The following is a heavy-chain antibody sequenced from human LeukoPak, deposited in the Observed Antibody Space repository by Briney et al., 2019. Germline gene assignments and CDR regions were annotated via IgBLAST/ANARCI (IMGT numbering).Heavy chain of an antibody. CDR1: GYTFISHD. D-gene: IGHD6-6*01. Sequence: GASVKVSCKASGYTFISHDINWVRQATGQGLEWMGWINPNSGGTNYAQKFQGRVTMTRDTSISTAYMELSRLRSDDTAVYYCASSGAARGAFHFDYWGQGTLVTVSS. V-gene: IGHV1-2*02. CDR3: ASSGAARGAFHFDY. CDR2: INPNSGGT. J-gene: IGHJ4*02.